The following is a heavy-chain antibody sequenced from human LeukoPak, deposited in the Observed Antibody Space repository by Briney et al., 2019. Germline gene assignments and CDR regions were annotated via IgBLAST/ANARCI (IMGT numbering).Heavy chain of an antibody. CDR3: AKDGRGYSYGFSVY. CDR1: GFTFSDYY. D-gene: IGHD5-18*01. J-gene: IGHJ4*02. CDR2: ISGSGGST. V-gene: IGHV3-23*01. Sequence: PGGSLRLSCAASGFTFSDYYMSWIRQAPGKGLEWVSAISGSGGSTYYADSVKGRFTISRDNSKNTLYLQMNSLRAEDTAVYYCAKDGRGYSYGFSVYWGQGTLVTVSS.